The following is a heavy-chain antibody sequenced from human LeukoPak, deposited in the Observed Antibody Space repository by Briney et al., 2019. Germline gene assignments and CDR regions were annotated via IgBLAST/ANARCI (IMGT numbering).Heavy chain of an antibody. V-gene: IGHV4-59*11. D-gene: IGHD6-6*01. J-gene: IGHJ3*02. CDR1: GGSISSHY. CDR2: IYYSGST. Sequence: PSETLSLTCTVSGGSISSHYWSWIRQPPGEGLEWIGYIYYSGSTNYNPSLKSRVTISVDTSKNQFSLKLSSVTAADTAVYYCAGGGYSSSSLVRDDAFDIWGQGTMVTVSS. CDR3: AGGGYSSSSLVRDDAFDI.